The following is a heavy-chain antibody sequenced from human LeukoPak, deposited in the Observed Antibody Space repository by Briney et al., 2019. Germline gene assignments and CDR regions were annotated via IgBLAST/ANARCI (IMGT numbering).Heavy chain of an antibody. J-gene: IGHJ4*02. V-gene: IGHV4-31*03. CDR2: IYYSGST. Sequence: TLSLTCTVSGGSISSGGYYWSWIRQHPGKGLEWIGYIYYSGSTYYNPSLKSRVTISVDTSKNQFSLKLSSVTAADTAVYYCARLNVDIVATIRDYWGQGTLVTVSS. CDR1: GGSISSGGYY. CDR3: ARLNVDIVATIRDY. D-gene: IGHD5-12*01.